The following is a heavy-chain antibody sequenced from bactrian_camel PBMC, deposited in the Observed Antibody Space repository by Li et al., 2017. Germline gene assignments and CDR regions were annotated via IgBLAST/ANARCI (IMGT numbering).Heavy chain of an antibody. D-gene: IGHD2*01. CDR1: LYTYSVYC. Sequence: QVQLVESGGGSVQAGGSLKLSCEHPLYTYSVYCMGWFRQAPGQEREGVASIDNDGATLYAASVKGRFTISLDKAKKILYLQMDRLEVNDTAMYYCAAPSRCWTLQHVASSGGLRGQGTQVTVS. V-gene: IGHV3S1*01. CDR2: IDNDGAT. J-gene: IGHJ4*01.